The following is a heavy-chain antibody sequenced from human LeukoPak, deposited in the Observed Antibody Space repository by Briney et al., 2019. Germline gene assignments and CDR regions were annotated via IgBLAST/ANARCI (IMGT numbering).Heavy chain of an antibody. CDR1: GGSISSSSYY. CDR3: ARHSRDQLIDY. D-gene: IGHD2-2*01. CDR2: IYYSGST. J-gene: IGHJ4*02. Sequence: SETLSLTCTVSGGSISSSSYYWSWVRQPPGKGLEWIGYIYYSGSTNQNPSLKSRVTISIDTSKKQFSLKLASVTAADTAVYYCARHSRDQLIDYWGQGTLVTVSS. V-gene: IGHV4-61*05.